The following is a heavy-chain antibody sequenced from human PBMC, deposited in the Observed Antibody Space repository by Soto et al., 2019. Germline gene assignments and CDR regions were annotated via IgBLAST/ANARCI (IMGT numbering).Heavy chain of an antibody. CDR1: GFTFSSYA. CDR2: ISGSGGST. Sequence: GGSLRLSCAASGFTFSSYAMSWVRQAPGKGLEWVSAISGSGGSTYYADSVKGRFTISRDNSKNTLYLQMNSLRAEDTAVYYCAKIGGSGYCSSTSCYKYYYYYGMDVWGQGTTVTVSS. D-gene: IGHD2-2*02. CDR3: AKIGGSGYCSSTSCYKYYYYYGMDV. V-gene: IGHV3-23*01. J-gene: IGHJ6*02.